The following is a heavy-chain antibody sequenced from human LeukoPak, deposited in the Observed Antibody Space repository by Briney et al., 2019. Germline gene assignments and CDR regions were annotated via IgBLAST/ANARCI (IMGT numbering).Heavy chain of an antibody. J-gene: IGHJ4*02. Sequence: GGSLRLSCAASGFSFTNYAMHWVRQAPGKGLAWVAVVSYDETNKGYTDSVKGRFTIPRDNSKNTVYLQMNGLRAEDTAVYYCARKYYYDRSGYSDCWGQGTPVTVSS. CDR3: ARKYYYDRSGYSDC. V-gene: IGHV3-30*03. D-gene: IGHD3-22*01. CDR1: GFSFTNYA. CDR2: VSYDETNK.